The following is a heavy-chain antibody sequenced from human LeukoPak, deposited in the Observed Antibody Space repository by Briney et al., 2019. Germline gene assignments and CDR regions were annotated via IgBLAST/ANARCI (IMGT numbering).Heavy chain of an antibody. CDR3: ATWDYYFDY. J-gene: IGHJ4*02. D-gene: IGHD1-26*01. V-gene: IGHV3-23*01. CDR2: ISGSGGST. Sequence: QTGGSLRLSCAASGFTFSSYAMSWDRQAPGKGLEWVSAISGSGGSTYYADSVKGRFTISRDNSKNTLYLQMNSLRAEDTAVYYCATWDYYFDYWGQGTLVTVSS. CDR1: GFTFSSYA.